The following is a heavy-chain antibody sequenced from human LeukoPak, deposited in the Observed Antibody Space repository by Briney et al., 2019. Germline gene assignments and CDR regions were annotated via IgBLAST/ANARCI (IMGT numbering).Heavy chain of an antibody. V-gene: IGHV5-10-1*04. CDR1: GYSFTTFW. CDR2: IDPSDSYT. D-gene: IGHD2-15*01. J-gene: IGHJ5*02. Sequence: GESLRISCKGSGYSFTTFWITWVRQMPGKGLEWMGRIDPSDSYTKYSPSFQGQVTISADKSISTAYLQWSSLKASDTAMYYCARQGGSSNWFDPWGQGTLVTVSS. CDR3: ARQGGSSNWFDP.